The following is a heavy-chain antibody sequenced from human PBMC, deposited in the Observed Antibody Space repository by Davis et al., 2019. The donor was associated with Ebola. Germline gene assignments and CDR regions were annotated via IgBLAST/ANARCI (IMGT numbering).Heavy chain of an antibody. CDR1: GGSFSGYY. J-gene: IGHJ5*02. D-gene: IGHD6-19*01. V-gene: IGHV4-34*01. CDR2: INHSGST. Sequence: PSETLSLTCAVYGGSFSGYYWSWIRQPPGKGLEWIGEINHSGSTNYNPSLKSRVTISVDTSKNQFSLKLSSVTAADTAVYYCARGNLIAVAGGEWFDPWGQGTLVTVSS. CDR3: ARGNLIAVAGGEWFDP.